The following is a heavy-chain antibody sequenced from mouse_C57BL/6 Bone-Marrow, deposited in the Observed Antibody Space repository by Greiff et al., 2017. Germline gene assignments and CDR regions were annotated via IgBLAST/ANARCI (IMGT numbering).Heavy chain of an antibody. J-gene: IGHJ3*01. D-gene: IGHD1-1*01. CDR3: SRCYYYGSSYAWFAY. CDR2: IDPANGNT. V-gene: IGHV14-3*01. Sequence: EVQLQQSVAELVRPGASVKLSCTASGFNIKNTYMHWVKQRPEQGLEWIGRIDPANGNTKYAPKFQGKATITADTSSNTAYMQLSSLTSEDTAIYFCSRCYYYGSSYAWFAYWGQRTLVTVSA. CDR1: GFNIKNTY.